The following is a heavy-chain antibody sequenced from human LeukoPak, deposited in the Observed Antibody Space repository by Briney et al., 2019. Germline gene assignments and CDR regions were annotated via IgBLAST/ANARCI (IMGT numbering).Heavy chain of an antibody. J-gene: IGHJ4*02. D-gene: IGHD4-23*01. Sequence: GGSLRLSCAASGFTFSSYGMHWVRQAPGKGLEWVAVISYDGSNKYYADSVKGRFTISRDNSKNTLYLQMNSLRDEDTAVYYCANNLGGNYETVEYWGQGTLVTVSS. V-gene: IGHV3-30*18. CDR3: ANNLGGNYETVEY. CDR2: ISYDGSNK. CDR1: GFTFSSYG.